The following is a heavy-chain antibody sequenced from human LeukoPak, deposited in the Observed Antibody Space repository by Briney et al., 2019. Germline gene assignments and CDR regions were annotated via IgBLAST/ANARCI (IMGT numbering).Heavy chain of an antibody. CDR1: GLMFSDDY. D-gene: IGHD2/OR15-2a*01. CDR2: ISSVGDII. J-gene: IGHJ1*01. CDR3: ATNLIGAGEYFQQ. V-gene: IGHV3-11*01. Sequence: PGGSRRLACAASGLMFSDDYVSWIRQAPGKGLQWVSYISSVGDIIHYADSVKGRFTSSRDNAKNSGYLEMNSLGAEDTPVYYCATNLIGAGEYFQQWGQGTLVTVSS.